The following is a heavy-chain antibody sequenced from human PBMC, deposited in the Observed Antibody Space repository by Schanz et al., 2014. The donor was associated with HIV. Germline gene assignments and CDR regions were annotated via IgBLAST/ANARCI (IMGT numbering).Heavy chain of an antibody. CDR1: GFTFSSYS. V-gene: IGHV3-21*01. Sequence: EVQLVESGGGLVKPGGSLRLSCAASGFTFSSYSMNWVRQAPGKGLEWVSSISYTGTYMYYADSVKGRFTISRDNAKNSLYLQMNSLRAEDTAVYYCARETILPGAFDIWGQGTMVTVSS. CDR3: ARETILPGAFDI. CDR2: ISYTGTYM. J-gene: IGHJ3*02.